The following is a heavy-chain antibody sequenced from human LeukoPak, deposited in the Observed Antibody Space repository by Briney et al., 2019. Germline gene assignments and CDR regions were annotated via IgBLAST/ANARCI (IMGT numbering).Heavy chain of an antibody. V-gene: IGHV3-30-3*01. CDR3: ARDLRTVPNY. CDR2: ISYDGSNK. D-gene: IGHD2-2*01. CDR1: GFTFSSYA. J-gene: IGHJ4*02. Sequence: PGGSLRLSCAASGFTFSSYAMHWVRQAPGKGLEWVAVISYDGSNKYYADSVKGRFTISRDNSKNTLYLQMNSLRAEDTAVYYRARDLRTVPNYWGQGTLVTVSS.